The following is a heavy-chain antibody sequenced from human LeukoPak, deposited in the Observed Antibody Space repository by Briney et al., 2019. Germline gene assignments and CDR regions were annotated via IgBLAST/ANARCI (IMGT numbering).Heavy chain of an antibody. V-gene: IGHV3-30*03. CDR2: ISYDGSNK. CDR3: ARLSGSYYGADY. CDR1: GFTFSSYG. Sequence: GGSVRLSCAASGFTFSSYGMHWVRQAPGKGLEWVAVISYDGSNKYYADSVKGRFTISRDNSKNTLYLQMNSLRAEDTAVCYCARLSGSYYGADYWGQGTLVTVSS. D-gene: IGHD1-26*01. J-gene: IGHJ4*02.